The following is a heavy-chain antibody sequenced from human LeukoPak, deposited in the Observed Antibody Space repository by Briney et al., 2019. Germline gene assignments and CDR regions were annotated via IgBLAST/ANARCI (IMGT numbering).Heavy chain of an antibody. J-gene: IGHJ4*02. D-gene: IGHD6-6*01. CDR2: MNPNSGNT. V-gene: IGHV1-8*02. CDR3: ARGLKGYSSSFDY. CDR1: GYTFTSYG. Sequence: ASVKVSCKASGYTFTSYGISWVRQAPGQGLEWMGWMNPNSGNTGYAQKFQGRVTMTRNTSISTAYMELSSLRSEDTAVYYCARGLKGYSSSFDYWGQGTLVTVSS.